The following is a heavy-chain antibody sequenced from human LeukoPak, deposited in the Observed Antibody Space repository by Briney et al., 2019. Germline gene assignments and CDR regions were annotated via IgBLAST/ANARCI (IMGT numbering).Heavy chain of an antibody. J-gene: IGHJ3*02. D-gene: IGHD2-2*01. V-gene: IGHV3-20*04. CDR1: GFTFDDYG. CDR3: ARDEGVVVPASAPDAFDI. Sequence: GGSLRLSCAASGFTFDDYGMSWVRQAPGKGLEWVSGINWNGGSTGYADSVKGRFTISRDNAKNSLYLQMNNLRAEDTALYYCARDEGVVVPASAPDAFDIWGQGTMVTVSS. CDR2: INWNGGST.